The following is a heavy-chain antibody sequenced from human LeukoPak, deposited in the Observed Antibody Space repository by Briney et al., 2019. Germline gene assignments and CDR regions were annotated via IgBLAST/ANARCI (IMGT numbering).Heavy chain of an antibody. CDR2: ISRSSSTI. CDR3: ARDYRSSSGWTVDY. V-gene: IGHV3-48*02. CDR1: GFTFSSYS. D-gene: IGHD6-19*01. Sequence: PGGSLRLSCAASGFTFSSYSMNWVRQAPGKGLEWISYISRSSSTIYYADSVKGRFTISRDNAKNSLYLQMNSLRDEDTAVYYCARDYRSSSGWTVDYWGQGTLVTVSS. J-gene: IGHJ4*02.